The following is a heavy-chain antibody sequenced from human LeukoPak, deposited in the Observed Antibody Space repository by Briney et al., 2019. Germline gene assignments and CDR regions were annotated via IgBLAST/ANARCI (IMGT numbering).Heavy chain of an antibody. V-gene: IGHV1-46*03. D-gene: IGHD3-10*01. CDR2: INPSVGGT. Sequence: AASVQVSCKAFGYGFTRYYIHWVRQAPGQGLEWMGIINPSVGGTTYARKFQGRVVMIWDASTSTVYMVLRSLRSEDTAVYYCARHGSGRYYPAEGRVDYWGQGTLVTVSS. CDR3: ARHGSGRYYPAEGRVDY. CDR1: GYGFTRYY. J-gene: IGHJ4*02.